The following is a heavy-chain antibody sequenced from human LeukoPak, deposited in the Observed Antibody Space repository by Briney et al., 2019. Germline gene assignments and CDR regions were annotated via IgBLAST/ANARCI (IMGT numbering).Heavy chain of an antibody. CDR1: GFTFTNYG. V-gene: IGHV3-23*01. J-gene: IGHJ5*02. CDR2: LSGSGDGQ. D-gene: IGHD1-14*01. CDR3: AKGCQCPSGLSSWFDP. Sequence: GGSLRLSCSASGFTFTNYGMSWVRQAPGKGLEWVSGLSGSGDGQFYADSVEGRFTISRDIFNNIWYLQMNSLSAEDTAVYYCAKGCQCPSGLSSWFDPRGQGTLVAVSS.